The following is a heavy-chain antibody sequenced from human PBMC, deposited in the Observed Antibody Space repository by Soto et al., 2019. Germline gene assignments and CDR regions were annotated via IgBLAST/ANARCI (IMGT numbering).Heavy chain of an antibody. CDR1: GFTFTRYS. Sequence: EVQLVESGGGLVKPGGSLRLSCAASGFTFTRYSMNWVRQAPGKGLEWVSSISSTTNYIYYADSMKGRFTVSRDNAKNSVYREMNSLSAEDTAVYYCARESEDLTSIFDYWGQGTLVTVSS. CDR2: ISSTTNYI. CDR3: ARESEDLTSIFDY. J-gene: IGHJ4*02. V-gene: IGHV3-21*01.